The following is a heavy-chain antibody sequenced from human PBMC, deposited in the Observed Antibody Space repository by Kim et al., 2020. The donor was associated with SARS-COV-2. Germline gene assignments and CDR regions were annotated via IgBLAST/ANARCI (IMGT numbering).Heavy chain of an antibody. V-gene: IGHV3-33*01. CDR2: IWYDGSNK. Sequence: GGSLRLSCAASGFTFSSYGMHWVRQAPGKGLEWVAVIWYDGSNKYYADSVKGRFTISRDNSKNTLYLQMNSLRAEDTAVYYCARASSEVAFDIWGQGTMVTVSS. J-gene: IGHJ3*02. CDR3: ARASSEVAFDI. D-gene: IGHD3-22*01. CDR1: GFTFSSYG.